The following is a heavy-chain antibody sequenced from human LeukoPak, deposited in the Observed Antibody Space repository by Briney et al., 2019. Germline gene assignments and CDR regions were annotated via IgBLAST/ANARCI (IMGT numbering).Heavy chain of an antibody. CDR3: AREVEVAAFDY. V-gene: IGHV3-11*01. CDR1: GFTFSDYY. D-gene: IGHD5-24*01. J-gene: IGHJ4*02. Sequence: GGFLRLSCAASGFTFSDYYMSWIRQAPGKGLEWVSYISSSGSTIYYADSVQGRFTISRDNAKNSLHLQMNSLRAEDTAVYYCAREVEVAAFDYWGQGTLVTVSS. CDR2: ISSSGSTI.